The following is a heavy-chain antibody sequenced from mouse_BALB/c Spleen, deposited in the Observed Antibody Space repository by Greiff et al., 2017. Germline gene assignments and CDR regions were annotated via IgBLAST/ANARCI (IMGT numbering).Heavy chain of an antibody. Sequence: VQLQQSGPELVKPGASVKISCKASGYTFTDYNMHWVKQSHGKSLEWIGYIYPYNGGTGYNQKFKSKATLTVDNSSSTAYMELRSLTSEDSAVYYCARLGLWGYFDYWGQGTTLTVSS. J-gene: IGHJ2*01. V-gene: IGHV1S29*02. CDR3: ARLGLWGYFDY. CDR2: IYPYNGGT. CDR1: GYTFTDYN. D-gene: IGHD1-1*02.